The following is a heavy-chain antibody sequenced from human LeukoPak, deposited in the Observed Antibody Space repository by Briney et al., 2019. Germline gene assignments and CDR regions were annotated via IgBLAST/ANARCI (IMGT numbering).Heavy chain of an antibody. CDR1: GFTFSSSA. J-gene: IGHJ3*02. CDR3: AKVKRAVAGTRDAFDI. D-gene: IGHD6-19*01. V-gene: IGHV3-23*01. Sequence: PGGSLRLSCAASGFTFSSSAMSWVRQAPGRGLEWVSSISGSGDYTYYADSVKGRFTISRDNSNNTLYLQMNSLGAEDTAVYYCAKVKRAVAGTRDAFDIWGQGTMVTVSS. CDR2: ISGSGDYT.